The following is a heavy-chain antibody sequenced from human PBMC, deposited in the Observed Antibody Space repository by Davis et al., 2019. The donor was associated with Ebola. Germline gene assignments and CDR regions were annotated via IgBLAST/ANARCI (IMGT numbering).Heavy chain of an antibody. D-gene: IGHD3-22*01. J-gene: IGHJ4*02. V-gene: IGHV4-34*01. CDR1: GGSFSGCF. CDR2: INHSGNT. CDR3: ARVQVGVLD. Sequence: MPGGSLRLSCAVYGGSFSGCFWSWIRQPPGKGLEWIGEINHSGNTHYNPSLKSRVAISVDASKNQFSLKLSSVTAADTAMYYCARVQVGVLDWGQGNLVTVSS.